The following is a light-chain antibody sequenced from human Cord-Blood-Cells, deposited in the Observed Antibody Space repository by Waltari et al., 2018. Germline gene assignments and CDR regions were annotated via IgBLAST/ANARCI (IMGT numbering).Light chain of an antibody. Sequence: SYELTQPPSVSVSPGQTARITCSGDALPKKYAYWYQQKSGQAPVLVIYEDSKRPSGIHERFYGSSAGTMATLTISGAQGDDEADYYCYSTDSSGNHRVFGGGTKLTVL. J-gene: IGLJ3*02. V-gene: IGLV3-10*01. CDR2: EDS. CDR3: YSTDSSGNHRV. CDR1: ALPKKY.